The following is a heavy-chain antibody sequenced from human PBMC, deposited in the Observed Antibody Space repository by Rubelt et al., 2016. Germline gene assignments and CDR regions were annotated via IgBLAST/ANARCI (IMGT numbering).Heavy chain of an antibody. CDR3: ARDPLPVRGVIMTPTH. J-gene: IGHJ4*02. CDR1: GYTFTSYG. CDR2: ISADNGNT. D-gene: IGHD3-10*01. Sequence: QVQLVQSGAEVKKPGASVKVSCKASGYTFTSYGISWVRQAPGQGLEWMGWISADNGNTNYATKPQGRVTMTTDTSTSTAYMELRSLRSDDTAVYYCARDPLPVRGVIMTPTHWGQGTLVTVSS. V-gene: IGHV1-18*01.